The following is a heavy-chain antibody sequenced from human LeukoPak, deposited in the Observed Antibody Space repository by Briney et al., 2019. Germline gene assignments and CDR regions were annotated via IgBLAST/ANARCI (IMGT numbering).Heavy chain of an antibody. D-gene: IGHD4-17*01. J-gene: IGHJ3*02. Sequence: SETLSLTYTVSGGSISSGGYYWSWIRQHPGKGLEWIGYIYYSGSTYYNPSPKSRVTISVDTSKNQFSLKLSSVTAADTAVYYCARDSTVTLRNAFDIWGQGTMVTVSS. CDR2: IYYSGST. CDR3: ARDSTVTLRNAFDI. V-gene: IGHV4-31*03. CDR1: GGSISSGGYY.